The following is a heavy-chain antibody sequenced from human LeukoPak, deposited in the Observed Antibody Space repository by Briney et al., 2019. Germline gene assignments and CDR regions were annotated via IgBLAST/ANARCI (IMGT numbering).Heavy chain of an antibody. CDR2: MNPNSGNT. CDR3: AKDKSLYQLLYWFDP. CDR1: GYTFTSYD. D-gene: IGHD2-2*01. V-gene: IGHV1-8*01. J-gene: IGHJ5*02. Sequence: ASVKVSCKASGYTFTSYDINWVRQATGQGLEWMGWMNPNSGNTGYAQKFQGRVTMTRNTSISTAYMELNSLRAEDTAVYYCAKDKSLYQLLYWFDPWGQGTLVTVSS.